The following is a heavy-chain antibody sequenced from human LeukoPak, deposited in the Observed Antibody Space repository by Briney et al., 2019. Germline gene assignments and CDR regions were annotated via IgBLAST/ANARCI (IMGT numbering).Heavy chain of an antibody. V-gene: IGHV4-34*01. CDR1: GGSFSGYY. CDR3: ARGSSGYYGGYYYYYMDV. D-gene: IGHD3-22*01. J-gene: IGHJ6*03. CDR2: INHSGST. Sequence: SETLSLTCAVYGGSFSGYYWSWIRQPPGKGLEWIGEINHSGSTNYSPSLKSRVTISVDTSKNQFSLKLSSVTAADTAVYYCARGSSGYYGGYYYYYMDVWGKGTTVTVSS.